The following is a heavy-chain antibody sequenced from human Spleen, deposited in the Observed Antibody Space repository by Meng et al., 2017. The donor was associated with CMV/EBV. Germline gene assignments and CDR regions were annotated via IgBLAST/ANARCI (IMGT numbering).Heavy chain of an antibody. Sequence: QAGGGGNTPVALGKVTFKASGFTCTSCNMHVARQAPWQWLVWMGIINPSGCSTSYAQKFQGRVNMTRDTSTSTVYMELSSLRSEDTAVYYCARVIPSDNSSSLTPPFDYWGQGTLVTVSS. CDR1: GFTCTSCN. J-gene: IGHJ4*02. V-gene: IGHV1-46*01. CDR2: INPSGCST. CDR3: ARVIPSDNSSSLTPPFDY. D-gene: IGHD6-13*01.